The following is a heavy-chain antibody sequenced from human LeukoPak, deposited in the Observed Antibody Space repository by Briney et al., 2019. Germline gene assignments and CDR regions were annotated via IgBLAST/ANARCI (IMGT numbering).Heavy chain of an antibody. Sequence: GSLRLSCAGSGFTFSSYSMNWVRQAPGKGLEWVSSISSSSRYIYYADSVKGRFTISRDNAKHSLYLQMNSLRAEDTAVYYCARDLQPDDAFDIWGQGTMVTVSS. CDR3: ARDLQPDDAFDI. CDR1: GFTFSSYS. CDR2: ISSSSRYI. V-gene: IGHV3-21*01. J-gene: IGHJ3*02.